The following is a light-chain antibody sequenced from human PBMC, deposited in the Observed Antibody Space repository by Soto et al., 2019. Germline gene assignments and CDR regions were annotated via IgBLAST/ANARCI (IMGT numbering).Light chain of an antibody. Sequence: QSALTQPASVSGSPGQSITISCTGTSSDVGSYDLVSWYQQRPGKGPKLIIYEGSKRPSGVSDRFSGSKSGNTASLTISGLQTEDEADYYCCSYADVATYVFGGGTQV. CDR3: CSYADVATYV. J-gene: IGLJ1*01. CDR2: EGS. CDR1: SSDVGSYDL. V-gene: IGLV2-23*01.